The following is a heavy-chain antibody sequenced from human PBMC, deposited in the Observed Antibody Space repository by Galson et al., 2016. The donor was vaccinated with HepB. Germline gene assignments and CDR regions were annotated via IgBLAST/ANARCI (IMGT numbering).Heavy chain of an antibody. CDR3: AKVHDILSGFYKSYFDY. CDR1: GFTFRTYA. V-gene: IGHV3-23*01. Sequence: SLRLSCAASGFTFRTYAMIWVRQAPGKGLEWVSTISGNVYSTYYADSVKGRFTISRDNSKTTLSLQMNSLRADDTAVYYCAKVHDILSGFYKSYFDYWGQGTLVAVSS. D-gene: IGHD3-9*01. CDR2: ISGNVYST. J-gene: IGHJ4*02.